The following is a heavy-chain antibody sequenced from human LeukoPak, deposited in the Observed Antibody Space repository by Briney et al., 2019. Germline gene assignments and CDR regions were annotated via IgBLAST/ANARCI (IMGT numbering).Heavy chain of an antibody. Sequence: ASVKVSCKASGYTFTGYYIHWVRQAPGQGLDWLGWIHPHTGDTYHAQKFQGRVTMTSDASVNTAYLQLSRLKSDDTAIYYCARGEAPEDKWGQGSLVTVSS. CDR3: ARGEAPEDK. CDR2: IHPHTGDT. CDR1: GYTFTGYY. J-gene: IGHJ4*02. V-gene: IGHV1-2*02.